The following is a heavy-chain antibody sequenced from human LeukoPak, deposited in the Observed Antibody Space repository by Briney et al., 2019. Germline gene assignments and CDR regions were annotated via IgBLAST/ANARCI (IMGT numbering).Heavy chain of an antibody. J-gene: IGHJ4*02. CDR2: IYYSGST. D-gene: IGHD4-23*01. Sequence: SETLSLTCTVSGGSISSGDYYGSWIRQPPGKGLEWIGYIYYSGSTYYNPSLKSRVTISVDTSKNQFSLKLSSVTAADTAVYYCARVKSYYFDYWGQGTLVTVSS. CDR3: ARVKSYYFDY. V-gene: IGHV4-30-4*08. CDR1: GGSISSGDYY.